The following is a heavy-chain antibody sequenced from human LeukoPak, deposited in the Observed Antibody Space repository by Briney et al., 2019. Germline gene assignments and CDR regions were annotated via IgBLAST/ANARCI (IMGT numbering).Heavy chain of an antibody. CDR1: GGSISSGGYY. Sequence: SETLSLTCTVSGGSISSGGYYWSWIRQHPGKGLEWIGYIYYSGSTYYNPSLKSRVTISVDRSKNQFSLKLSSVTAADTAVYYCARTSIAARRANAFDIWGQGTMVTVSS. V-gene: IGHV4-31*03. D-gene: IGHD6-6*01. CDR2: IYYSGST. J-gene: IGHJ3*02. CDR3: ARTSIAARRANAFDI.